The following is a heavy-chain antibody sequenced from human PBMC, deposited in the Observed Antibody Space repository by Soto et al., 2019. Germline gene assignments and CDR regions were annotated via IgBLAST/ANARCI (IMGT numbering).Heavy chain of an antibody. V-gene: IGHV1-18*04. J-gene: IGHJ6*02. CDR3: AREPGRYFDWLLLVHPAKKIYYVMNF. CDR2: ISAYNGNT. Sequence: AASVKVSCKASGYTFTSYGISWVRQAPGQGLEWMGWISAYNGNTNYAQKLQGRVTMTTDTSTSTAYMELRSMGSDDTAVYYCAREPGRYFDWLLLVHPAKKIYYVMNFWGQGITVTVSS. D-gene: IGHD3-9*01. CDR1: GYTFTSYG.